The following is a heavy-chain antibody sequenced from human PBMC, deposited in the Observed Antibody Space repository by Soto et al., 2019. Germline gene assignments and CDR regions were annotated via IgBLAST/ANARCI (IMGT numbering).Heavy chain of an antibody. J-gene: IGHJ4*02. CDR3: ARGVVVTAIEDSHFDY. Sequence: ASVKVSCKASGYTFTSYYMHWVRQAPGQGLEWMGIINPSCGSTSYAQKFQGRVTMTRDTSTSTVYMELSSLRSEDTAVYYCARGVVVTAIEDSHFDYWGQGILVTVSS. CDR2: INPSCGST. D-gene: IGHD2-21*02. V-gene: IGHV1-46*01. CDR1: GYTFTSYY.